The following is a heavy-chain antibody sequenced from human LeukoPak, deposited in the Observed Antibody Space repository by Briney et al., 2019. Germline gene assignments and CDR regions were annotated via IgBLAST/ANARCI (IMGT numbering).Heavy chain of an antibody. J-gene: IGHJ6*03. CDR2: IYTSGST. CDR1: GGSISSGSYY. CDR3: ATLGYYYMDV. Sequence: SETLSLTCTVSGGSISSGSYYWSWLRQPAGKGLEWIGRIYTSGSTNYTPSLKSRVTISVDTSKNQFSLKLSSVTAADTAVYYCATLGYYYMDVWGKGTTVTVSS. V-gene: IGHV4-61*02.